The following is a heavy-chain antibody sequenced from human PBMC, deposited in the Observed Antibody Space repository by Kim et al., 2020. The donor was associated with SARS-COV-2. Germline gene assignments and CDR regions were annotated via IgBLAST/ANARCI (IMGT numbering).Heavy chain of an antibody. D-gene: IGHD6-19*01. V-gene: IGHV4-31*03. CDR3: ARGGLYSSSPFDY. CDR1: GGSISSGGYY. J-gene: IGHJ4*02. CDR2: IYYSGST. Sequence: SETLSLTCTVSGGSISSGGYYWSWIRQHPGKGLEWIGYIYYSGSTYYNPSLKSRVTISVDTSKNQFSLKLSSVTAADTAVYYCARGGLYSSSPFDYWGQGTLVTVSS.